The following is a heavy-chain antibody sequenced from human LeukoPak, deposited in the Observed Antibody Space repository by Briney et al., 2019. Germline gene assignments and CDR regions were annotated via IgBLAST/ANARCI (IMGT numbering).Heavy chain of an antibody. CDR1: GYTFTSYC. CDR3: ARGHSSAAYYYYGMDV. Sequence: ASVKVSCKASGYTFTSYCMHWVRQAPGQGLEWMGIINPSGGSTSYAQKFQGRVTMTRDTSTSTVYMELSSLRSEDTAVYYCARGHSSAAYYYYGMDVWAKGPRSPSP. J-gene: IGHJ6*02. V-gene: IGHV1-46*01. D-gene: IGHD4-11*01. CDR2: INPSGGST.